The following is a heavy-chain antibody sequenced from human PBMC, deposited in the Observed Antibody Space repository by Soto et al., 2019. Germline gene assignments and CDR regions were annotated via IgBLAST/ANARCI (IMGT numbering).Heavy chain of an antibody. CDR2: ISYDGSNK. CDR1: GFTFSSYG. V-gene: IGHV3-30*18. Sequence: QVQLVESGGGVVQPGRSLRLSCAASGFTFSSYGMHWVRQAPGKGLEWVAVISYDGSNKYYADSVKGRFTISRDNSKNTLYLQMNSLRAEDTAVYYCAKADSSWPADEQKYFHHWGQGTLVTVSS. J-gene: IGHJ1*01. D-gene: IGHD6-13*01. CDR3: AKADSSWPADEQKYFHH.